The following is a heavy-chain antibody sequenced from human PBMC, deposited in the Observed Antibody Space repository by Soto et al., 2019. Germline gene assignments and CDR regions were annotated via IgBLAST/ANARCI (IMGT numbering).Heavy chain of an antibody. J-gene: IGHJ4*02. CDR1: GFTFSSYA. Sequence: GGSLRLSCAASGFTFSSYAMSWVRQAPGKGLEWVSAISGSGGSTYYADSVKGRLTISRDNSKNTLYLQMNSLRAEDTAVYYCAKQLKKTTYYFDYWGQGTLVTVSS. CDR2: ISGSGGST. CDR3: AKQLKKTTYYFDY. D-gene: IGHD1-1*01. V-gene: IGHV3-23*01.